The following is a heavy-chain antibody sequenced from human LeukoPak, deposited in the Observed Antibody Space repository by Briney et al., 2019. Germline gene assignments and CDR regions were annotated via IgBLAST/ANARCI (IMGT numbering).Heavy chain of an antibody. D-gene: IGHD3-3*01. CDR1: GFTFSSYA. V-gene: IGHV3-23*01. J-gene: IGHJ6*02. CDR2: ISGSGGST. CDR3: AKGEFWSGPAGMDV. Sequence: GGSLRLSCAASGFTFSSYAMSWVRQAPGKGLEWVSAISGSGGSTYYADSVKGRFTISRDNSKNTLYLQMNSLRAEDTAVHYCAKGEFWSGPAGMDVWGQGTTVTVSS.